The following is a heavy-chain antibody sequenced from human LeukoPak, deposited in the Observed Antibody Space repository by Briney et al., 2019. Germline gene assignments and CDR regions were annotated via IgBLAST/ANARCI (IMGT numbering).Heavy chain of an antibody. CDR1: GYTFTGYY. V-gene: IGHV1-2*02. Sequence: ASVKVSCKASGYTFTGYYMRWVRQAPGQGLEWMGWINPNSGGTNYAQKFQGRVTMTRDTSISTAYMELSRLRSDDTAVYYCARVRGFYDSSGNPFDYWGQGTLVTVSS. CDR3: ARVRGFYDSSGNPFDY. J-gene: IGHJ4*02. CDR2: INPNSGGT. D-gene: IGHD3-22*01.